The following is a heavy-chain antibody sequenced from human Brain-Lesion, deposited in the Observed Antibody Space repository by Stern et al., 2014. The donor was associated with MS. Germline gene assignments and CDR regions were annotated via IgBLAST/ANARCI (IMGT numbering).Heavy chain of an antibody. V-gene: IGHV4-39*01. Sequence: QVQLVESGPGLVKPSETLSLTCTVAGGSVSSTSYAWAWIRQPPGKGLEWIGTIYYSGNTYYSPSLKSRLTISLDPSKNQFSLHLRCVTAADTAVYYCAGEEDIRYCSGGSCTGNWFDPWGQGTLVTVSS. D-gene: IGHD2-15*01. CDR1: GGSVSSTSYA. J-gene: IGHJ5*02. CDR3: AGEEDIRYCSGGSCTGNWFDP. CDR2: IYYSGNT.